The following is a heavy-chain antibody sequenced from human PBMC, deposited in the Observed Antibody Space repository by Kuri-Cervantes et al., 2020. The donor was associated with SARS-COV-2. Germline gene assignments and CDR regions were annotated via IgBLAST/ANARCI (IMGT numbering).Heavy chain of an antibody. CDR3: ARDNVILVVTAAIGRRAFDI. Sequence: GESLKISCAASGFTFSSYAMHWVRQAPGKGLEWVAVISYDGSNKYYADSVKGRFTISRDNAKNSLYLQMNSLRAEDPAVYYCARDNVILVVTAAIGRRAFDIWGQGTMVTVSS. D-gene: IGHD2-2*02. CDR2: ISYDGSNK. J-gene: IGHJ3*02. CDR1: GFTFSSYA. V-gene: IGHV3-30-3*01.